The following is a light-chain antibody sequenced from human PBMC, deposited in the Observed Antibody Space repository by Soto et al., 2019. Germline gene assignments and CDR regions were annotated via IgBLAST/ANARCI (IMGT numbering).Light chain of an antibody. CDR3: GTWDSGLSAV. Sequence: QSVLTQPPSVSAAPGQKVTISCSGTSSNIGSNYVSWYQHLPGAAPKVFIYDNNKRSSGIPDRFSGSQSGTLATLDITGLQTGDEADYYCGTWDSGLSAVFGGGTKLTVL. CDR2: DNN. J-gene: IGLJ2*01. CDR1: SSNIGSNY. V-gene: IGLV1-51*01.